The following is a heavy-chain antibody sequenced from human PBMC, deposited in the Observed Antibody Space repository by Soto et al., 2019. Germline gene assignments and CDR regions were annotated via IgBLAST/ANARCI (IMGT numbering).Heavy chain of an antibody. D-gene: IGHD3-9*01. CDR2: INHSGST. CDR3: VRVRYFDRYYYVMDV. V-gene: IGHV4-34*01. Sequence: PSDTLSRTCAVYGWSFSGYYWSWIRQPPGKGLEWIGEINHSGSTNYNPSLKSRVTISVDTSKNQFSLKLSSVTAADTAVYYFVRVRYFDRYYYVMDVWGQGTTVIVS. CDR1: GWSFSGYY. J-gene: IGHJ6*02.